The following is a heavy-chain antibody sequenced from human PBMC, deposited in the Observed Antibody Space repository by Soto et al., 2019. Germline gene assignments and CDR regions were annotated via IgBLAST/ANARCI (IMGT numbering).Heavy chain of an antibody. J-gene: IGHJ6*04. D-gene: IGHD3-22*01. CDR3: AIQNAPFIVDYYGMDA. CDR2: INPGDSDT. Sequence: ESLKISCKASGYSFTSHWIGWVRQMSGKGLEWMGIINPGDSDTRYSPSFQGQVTISVDKSISTAYLQWSSLKASDTAMYYCAIQNAPFIVDYYGMDACGKGTMVTVYS. CDR1: GYSFTSHW. V-gene: IGHV5-51*01.